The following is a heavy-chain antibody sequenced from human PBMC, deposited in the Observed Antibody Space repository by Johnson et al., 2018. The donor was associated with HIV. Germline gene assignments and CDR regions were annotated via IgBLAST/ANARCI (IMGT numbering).Heavy chain of an antibody. J-gene: IGHJ3*02. Sequence: QEQLVESGGGVVQRGGSLRLSCVASGFTFSSYGMHWVRQAPGKGLEWVAFERYNEVNKFYADSVKGRLTISRDNSKNTLYLEMNSLRAEDTAVYYCAKDFGLDWGNGFDIWGQGTMVTVSS. CDR3: AKDFGLDWGNGFDI. D-gene: IGHD3-16*01. V-gene: IGHV3-30*02. CDR2: ERYNEVNK. CDR1: GFTFSSYG.